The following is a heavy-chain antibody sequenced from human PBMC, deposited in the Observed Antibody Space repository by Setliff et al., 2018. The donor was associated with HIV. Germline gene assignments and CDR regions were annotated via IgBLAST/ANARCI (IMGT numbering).Heavy chain of an antibody. CDR1: GGSISSYY. CDR2: IYYSGST. J-gene: IGHJ6*03. V-gene: IGHV4-59*01. D-gene: IGHD3-3*01. Sequence: SETLSLTCTVSGGSISSYYWSWIRQPPGKGLEWIGYIYYSGSTNYNPSLKSRVTISVDTSKNQFSLKLNSVTAADTAVYYCARSPPTTFWSGYTYYYNMDVWGKGTTVTVSS. CDR3: ARSPPTTFWSGYTYYYNMDV.